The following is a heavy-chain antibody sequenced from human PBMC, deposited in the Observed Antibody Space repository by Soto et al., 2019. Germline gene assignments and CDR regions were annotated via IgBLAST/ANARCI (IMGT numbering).Heavy chain of an antibody. J-gene: IGHJ5*02. D-gene: IGHD2-2*02. V-gene: IGHV3-74*01. Sequence: EVQLVESGGGSVQPGGSRSLSCAASGFTFSIYWMHWVGQAPGKGLVWVSRINSDGSSTRYADSVEGRFTISRDNAKNTLYLEMNSLRAEDTAVYYCARTGRGDCSSTSCYSWFDPWGQGTLVSVSS. CDR2: INSDGSST. CDR3: ARTGRGDCSSTSCYSWFDP. CDR1: GFTFSIYW.